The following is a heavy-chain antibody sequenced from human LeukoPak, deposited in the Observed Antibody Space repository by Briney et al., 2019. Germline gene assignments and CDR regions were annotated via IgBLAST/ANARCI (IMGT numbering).Heavy chain of an antibody. CDR3: AREHVLRFLEWLPDFDY. Sequence: AGGSLRLSCAASGFTFSSYAMSWVRQAPGKGLEWVSAISGSGGSTYYADSVKGRFTISRDNAKNSLYLQMNSLRAEDTALYYCAREHVLRFLEWLPDFDYWGQGTLVTVSS. D-gene: IGHD3-3*01. CDR1: GFTFSSYA. CDR2: ISGSGGST. J-gene: IGHJ4*02. V-gene: IGHV3-23*01.